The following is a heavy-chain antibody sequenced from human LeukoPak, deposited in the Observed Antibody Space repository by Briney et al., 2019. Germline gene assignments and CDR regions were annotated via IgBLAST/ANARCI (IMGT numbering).Heavy chain of an antibody. J-gene: IGHJ4*02. CDR1: GVSISSGGYS. CDR2: IYHSGST. Sequence: SETLSLTCAVSGVSISSGGYSWSWIRQPPGKGLEWIGYIYHSGSTYYNPSLKSRVTISVDRSKNQFSLKLSSVTAADTAVYYCARGSGYFDYWGQGTLVTVSS. V-gene: IGHV4-30-2*01. CDR3: ARGSGYFDY.